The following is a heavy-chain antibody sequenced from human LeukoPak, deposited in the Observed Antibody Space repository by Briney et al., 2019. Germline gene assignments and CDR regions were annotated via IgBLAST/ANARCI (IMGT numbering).Heavy chain of an antibody. J-gene: IGHJ4*02. Sequence: PGGSLRLSCAASGFTFSGHTMYWVRQAPGKGLEWVSGIRHSDGNTYYADSVKGRFTISSDKSKNILFLQMNSLRAEDTALYYCARGQETESRLDSWGQGTLVTVSS. CDR2: IRHSDGNT. CDR1: GFTFSGHT. CDR3: ARGQETESRLDS. D-gene: IGHD1-1*01. V-gene: IGHV3-23*01.